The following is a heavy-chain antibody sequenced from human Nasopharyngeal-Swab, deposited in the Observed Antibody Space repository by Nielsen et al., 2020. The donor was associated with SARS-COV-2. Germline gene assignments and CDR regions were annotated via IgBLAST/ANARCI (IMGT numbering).Heavy chain of an antibody. Sequence: RQPPGKGLEWVAFIRYDGSNKYYADSVKGRFTISRDNSKNTLYLQMNSLRAEDTAVYYCAKDLFTPLDYWGQGTLVTVPS. V-gene: IGHV3-30*02. CDR2: IRYDGSNK. D-gene: IGHD2-21*01. CDR3: AKDLFTPLDY. J-gene: IGHJ4*02.